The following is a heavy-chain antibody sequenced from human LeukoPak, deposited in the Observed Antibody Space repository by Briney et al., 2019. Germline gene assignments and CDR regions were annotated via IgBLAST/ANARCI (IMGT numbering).Heavy chain of an antibody. J-gene: IGHJ4*02. CDR3: ARQGQQLDLHFGY. Sequence: GESLKISCKGSGYGFTSYWIGWVRQMPGKGLEWMGIIYPGDSDTRYSPSFQGQVTISADKSISTAYLQWSSLKASDTAMYYCARQGQQLDLHFGYWGQGTLVTVSS. D-gene: IGHD6-13*01. CDR2: IYPGDSDT. V-gene: IGHV5-51*01. CDR1: GYGFTSYW.